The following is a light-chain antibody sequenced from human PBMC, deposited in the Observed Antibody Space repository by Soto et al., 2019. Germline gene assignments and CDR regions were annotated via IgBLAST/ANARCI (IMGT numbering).Light chain of an antibody. V-gene: IGKV3-15*01. Sequence: EIVLTQSPATLSVSPGERATLSCRASQSVSSNLAWYQQKPGQAPRLLIYGASTRATGFPARFSGSGSGTEFTLTISSLQSEDFAVYYCQQYNTWLGTFGQGTKVDIK. CDR3: QQYNTWLGT. CDR2: GAS. J-gene: IGKJ1*01. CDR1: QSVSSN.